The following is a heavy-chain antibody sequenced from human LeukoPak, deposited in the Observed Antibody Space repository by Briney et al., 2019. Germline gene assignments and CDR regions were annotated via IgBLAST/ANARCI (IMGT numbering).Heavy chain of an antibody. V-gene: IGHV4-61*01. Sequence: SETLSLTCSVSGGSVNSGSYYWSWIRQPPGKGLEWIGYVYYSGSTNYNPSLKSRVTLSVDKSKNQFSLNLSSVTAADTAVYYCARDLLWSPGVDIWCQGILVTVSS. CDR2: VYYSGST. CDR1: GGSVNSGSYY. D-gene: IGHD3-10*01. CDR3: ARDLLWSPGVDI. J-gene: IGHJ4*02.